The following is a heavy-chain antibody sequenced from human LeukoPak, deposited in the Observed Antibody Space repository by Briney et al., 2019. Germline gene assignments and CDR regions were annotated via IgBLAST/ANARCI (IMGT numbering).Heavy chain of an antibody. Sequence: PGGSLRLSCAASGFTFSRYWMPWVRQAPGKGLEWVANIKQDGTEKYYVDSVKGRFTISRDNAKNSLYLQMNSLRAEDTAVYYCARDSEWGLLRSDYWGQGTLVTVSS. CDR2: IKQDGTEK. J-gene: IGHJ4*02. CDR1: GFTFSRYW. V-gene: IGHV3-7*05. D-gene: IGHD1-26*01. CDR3: ARDSEWGLLRSDY.